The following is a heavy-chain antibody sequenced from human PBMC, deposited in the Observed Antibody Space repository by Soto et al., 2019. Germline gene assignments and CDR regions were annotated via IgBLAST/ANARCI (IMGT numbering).Heavy chain of an antibody. CDR2: INPNSGGT. J-gene: IGHJ4*02. Sequence: GPSVKVSCKASGYTFTGYYMHWVRQAPGQGLEWMGWINPNSGGTNYAQKFQGRVTMTRDTAISTAYMELSRLRSDDTAVYYCARVPLPRSGWHFDYWGQGTLVTVSS. CDR1: GYTFTGYY. CDR3: ARVPLPRSGWHFDY. D-gene: IGHD6-19*01. V-gene: IGHV1-2*02.